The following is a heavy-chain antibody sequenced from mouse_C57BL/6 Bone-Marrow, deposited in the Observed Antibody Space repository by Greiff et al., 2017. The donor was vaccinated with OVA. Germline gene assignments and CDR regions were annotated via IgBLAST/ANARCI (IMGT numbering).Heavy chain of an antibody. CDR2: ISSGSSTI. V-gene: IGHV5-17*01. CDR1: GFTFSDYG. D-gene: IGHD1-1*01. Sequence: DVQLVESGGGLVKPGGSLKLSCAASGFTFSDYGMHWVRQAPEKGLEWVAYISSGSSTIYYADTVKGRFTISRDNAKNTLFLQMTSLRSEDTAMYYCARRPDYYGSSYWYFDVWGTGTTVTVSS. J-gene: IGHJ1*03. CDR3: ARRPDYYGSSYWYFDV.